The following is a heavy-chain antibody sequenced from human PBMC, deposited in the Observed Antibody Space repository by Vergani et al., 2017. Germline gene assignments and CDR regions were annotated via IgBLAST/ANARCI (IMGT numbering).Heavy chain of an antibody. CDR2: IYYSGST. CDR3: AREGAVVDY. D-gene: IGHD2-15*01. V-gene: IGHV4-59*12. Sequence: QVQLQESGPGLVKPSETLSLTCTVSGGSISSYYWSWIRQPPGKGLEWIGYIYYSGSTHYNPSLKSGVTISVDTYKNQFSLKLSSVTAADTAVYYCAREGAVVDYWGQGTLVTVSS. CDR1: GGSISSYY. J-gene: IGHJ4*02.